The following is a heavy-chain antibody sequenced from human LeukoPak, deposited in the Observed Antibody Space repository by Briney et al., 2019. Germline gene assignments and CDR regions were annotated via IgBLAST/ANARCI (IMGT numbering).Heavy chain of an antibody. CDR3: ARDRGDYDQTYYFDY. CDR1: GGSISSYY. J-gene: IGHJ4*02. Sequence: SETLSLTCTVSGGSISSYYWSWIRQPAGKGLERIGRIYTSGSTNYNPSLKSRVTMSVDTSKNQFSLKLSSVTATDTAVYYCARDRGDYDQTYYFDYWGQGTLVTVSS. CDR2: IYTSGST. D-gene: IGHD3-16*01. V-gene: IGHV4-4*07.